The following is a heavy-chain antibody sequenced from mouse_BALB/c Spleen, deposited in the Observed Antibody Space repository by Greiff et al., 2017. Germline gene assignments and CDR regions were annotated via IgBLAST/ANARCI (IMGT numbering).Heavy chain of an antibody. CDR2: IDPSDSYT. CDR3: TRRIYDGYYGAMDY. CDR1: GYTFTSYW. J-gene: IGHJ4*01. D-gene: IGHD2-3*01. V-gene: IGHV1S127*01. Sequence: QVQLQQPGAELVQPGASVKMSCKASGYTFTSYWMHWVKQRPGQGLEWIGTIDPSDSYTSYNQKFKGKATLTVDTSSSTAYMQLSSLTSEDSAVYYCTRRIYDGYYGAMDYWGQGTSVTVSS.